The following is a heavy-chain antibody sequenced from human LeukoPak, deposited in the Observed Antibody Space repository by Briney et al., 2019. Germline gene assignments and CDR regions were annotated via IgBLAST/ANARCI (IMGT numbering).Heavy chain of an antibody. J-gene: IGHJ4*02. CDR3: AKGNVVRGVHRISSFGQ. Sequence: GGSLRLSCAASGFTFSTFAMIWVRQPPGKGLEWVSSIFPSGGSTYYADSVKGRFTISRDNSKNTLYLQMNSLRAEDTAVYYCAKGNVVRGVHRISSFGQWGQGTLVTVSS. CDR2: IFPSGGST. D-gene: IGHD3-10*01. CDR1: GFTFSTFA. V-gene: IGHV3-23*01.